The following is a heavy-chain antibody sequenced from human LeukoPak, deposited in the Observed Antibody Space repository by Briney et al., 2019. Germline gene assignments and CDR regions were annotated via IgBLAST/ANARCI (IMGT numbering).Heavy chain of an antibody. CDR2: IKSESDGGTT. Sequence: MTGGSLRLSCVASRFAFSQAWMSWVRQAPGKGLEWVGRIKSESDGGTTDYAAPVKGRFTISRDDSKNTLCLQMNSLQTEDTAVYYCTTSGWFDHWGQGTLVTVSS. D-gene: IGHD1-26*01. CDR1: RFAFSQAW. J-gene: IGHJ5*02. CDR3: TTSGWFDH. V-gene: IGHV3-15*01.